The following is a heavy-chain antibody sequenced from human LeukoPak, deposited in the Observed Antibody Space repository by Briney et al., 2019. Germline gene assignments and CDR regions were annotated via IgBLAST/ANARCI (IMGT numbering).Heavy chain of an antibody. J-gene: IGHJ4*02. CDR1: GFTFSDYY. Sequence: GSQRLSCAASGFTFSDYYMHWIRQAPGKGLEWVSYISSSGSYTHADSVKGRFTISRDNAKNSLYLQMNSLRAEDTALYYCARTTGSFGPVALWGQGTLVTVSS. V-gene: IGHV3-11*06. CDR3: ARTTGSFGPVAL. CDR2: ISSSGS. D-gene: IGHD1-14*01.